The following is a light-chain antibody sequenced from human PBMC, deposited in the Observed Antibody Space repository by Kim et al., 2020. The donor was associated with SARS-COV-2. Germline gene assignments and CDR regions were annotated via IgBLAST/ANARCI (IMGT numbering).Light chain of an antibody. Sequence: QSALTQPRSVSGSPGQSVTISCTGTTIDVGGYNYVSWYQQHPGKAPKLMINDVSQRPSGVSDRFSGSKSGNTASLTISGLQAEDEADYYCCSYASSYTLVFGGGTKLTVL. CDR1: TIDVGGYNY. CDR2: DVS. CDR3: CSYASSYTLV. J-gene: IGLJ2*01. V-gene: IGLV2-11*01.